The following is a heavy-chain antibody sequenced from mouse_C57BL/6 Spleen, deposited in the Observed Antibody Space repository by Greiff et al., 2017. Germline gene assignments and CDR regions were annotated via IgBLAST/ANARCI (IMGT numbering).Heavy chain of an antibody. Sequence: VQGVESGAELVKPGASVKLSCKASGYTFTEYTIHWVKQRSGQGLEWIGWFYPGSGSIKYNEKFKDKATLTADKSARTVYMELSSLTSEDSAVYFCARHEAVTSYFDYWGQGTTLTVSS. J-gene: IGHJ2*01. CDR1: GYTFTEYT. V-gene: IGHV1-62-2*01. CDR3: ARHEAVTSYFDY. CDR2: FYPGSGSI. D-gene: IGHD2-2*01.